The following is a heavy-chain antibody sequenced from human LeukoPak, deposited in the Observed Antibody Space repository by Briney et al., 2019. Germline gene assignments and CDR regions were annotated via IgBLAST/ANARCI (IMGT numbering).Heavy chain of an antibody. CDR2: IYSGGST. J-gene: IGHJ6*03. Sequence: PGGSLRLSCAASGFTVSSNYMSWVRQAPGKGLEWVSVIYSGGSTYYADSVKGRFTISRDNSKNTLYLQMNSLRAEDTAVYYCARSPMVRGAGYYYYYMDVWGKGTTVTVSS. D-gene: IGHD3-10*01. CDR3: ARSPMVRGAGYYYYYMDV. V-gene: IGHV3-53*01. CDR1: GFTVSSNY.